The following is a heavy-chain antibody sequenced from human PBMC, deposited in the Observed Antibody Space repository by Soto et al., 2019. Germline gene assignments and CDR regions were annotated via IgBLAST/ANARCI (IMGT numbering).Heavy chain of an antibody. Sequence: SETLSLTCTVSGGSISSSSYYWGWIRQPPGKGLEWIGSIYYSGSTYYNPSLKSRVTISVDTSKNQFSLKLSSVTAADTAVYYCARHRITMIGSVDYWGQGTMVTVSS. CDR3: ARHRITMIGSVDY. CDR1: GGSISSSSYY. V-gene: IGHV4-39*01. D-gene: IGHD3-22*01. CDR2: IYYSGST. J-gene: IGHJ4*03.